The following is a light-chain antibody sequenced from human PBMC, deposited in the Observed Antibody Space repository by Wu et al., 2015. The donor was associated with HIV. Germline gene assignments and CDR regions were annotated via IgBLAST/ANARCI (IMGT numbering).Light chain of an antibody. Sequence: EIVMTQSPATLSVSPGERATLSCRASQSVSNNLAWYQQIPGQPPRLLIYGASSRATGIPDRLSGSGSGADFTLTISRLEPEDSAVYYCQQYATSPHTFGQGTKLEIK. CDR3: QQYATSPHT. V-gene: IGKV3-20*01. J-gene: IGKJ2*01. CDR2: GAS. CDR1: QSVSNN.